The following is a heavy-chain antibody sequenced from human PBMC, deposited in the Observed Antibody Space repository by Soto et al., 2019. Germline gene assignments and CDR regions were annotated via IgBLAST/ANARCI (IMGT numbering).Heavy chain of an antibody. CDR3: TRISLMIAFGGALDY. CDR1: GFTFGDYA. CDR2: IRSKAYGGTT. J-gene: IGHJ4*02. D-gene: IGHD3-16*01. Sequence: GGSLRLSCTASGFTFGDYAMSWFRQAPGKGLEWVGFIRSKAYGGTTEYAASEKGRFTISRDDSKSIAYLQMNSLKTKDTAVYYCTRISLMIAFGGALDYWGQGTLVTVSS. V-gene: IGHV3-49*03.